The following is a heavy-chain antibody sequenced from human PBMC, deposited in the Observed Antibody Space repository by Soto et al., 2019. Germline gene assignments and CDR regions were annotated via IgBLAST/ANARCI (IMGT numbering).Heavy chain of an antibody. CDR3: ARDGYLQWDGMDV. Sequence: PSETLSLTCAVYGGSFSGYYWSWIRQPPGKGLEWIGYIYHSGSTNYNPSLKSRVTISVDTSKNQFSLKLSSVTAADTAVYYCARDGYLQWDGMDVWGQGTTVTVSS. CDR2: IYHSGST. CDR1: GGSFSGYY. D-gene: IGHD1-26*01. V-gene: IGHV4-34*01. J-gene: IGHJ6*02.